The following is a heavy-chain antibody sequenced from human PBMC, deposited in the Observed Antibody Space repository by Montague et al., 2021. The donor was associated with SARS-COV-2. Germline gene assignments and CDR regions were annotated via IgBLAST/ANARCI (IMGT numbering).Heavy chain of an antibody. Sequence: SETLSLTCAVSGGSFSGFYWSWVRQSPGEGLERIAEINRSGSIKYNPSLKSRVTILVDASTNQFSLKLTSVTAAATAVYYCSRGQEGVNMVVVVLVFYYYMGVWGKGTTGDGSS. CDR2: INRSGSI. CDR3: SRGQEGVNMVVVVLVFYYYMGV. CDR1: GGSFSGFY. V-gene: IGHV4-34*01. D-gene: IGHD3-22*01. J-gene: IGHJ6*03.